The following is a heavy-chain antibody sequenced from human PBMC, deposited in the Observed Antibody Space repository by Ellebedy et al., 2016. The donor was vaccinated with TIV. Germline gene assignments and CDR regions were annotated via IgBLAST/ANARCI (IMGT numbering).Heavy chain of an antibody. Sequence: GGSLRLSXEASGSSLRRYAMNWVRQAPGKGLEWVAYISISSSNIHYAESVKGRFTISRDNAKNSLYLQMNSLRDEDTAVYYCAGDPSSGNNWYYYLDYWGQGTLVTVS. D-gene: IGHD6-13*01. CDR3: AGDPSSGNNWYYYLDY. J-gene: IGHJ4*02. CDR1: GSSLRRYA. CDR2: ISISSSNI. V-gene: IGHV3-48*02.